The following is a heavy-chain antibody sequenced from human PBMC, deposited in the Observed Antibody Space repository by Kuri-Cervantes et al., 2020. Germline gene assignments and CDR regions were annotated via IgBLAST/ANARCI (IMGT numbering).Heavy chain of an antibody. J-gene: IGHJ6*02. CDR1: GFTFSSYW. CDR2: IKSKTDGGTT. D-gene: IGHD3-10*01. Sequence: GGSLRLSCAASGFTFSSYWMSWVRQAPGKGLEWVGRIKSKTDGGTTDYAAPVKGRFTISRDDSKNTLYLQMNSLKTEDTAVYYCARDITLVVRGVGLTPGGYGMDVWGQGTTVTVSS. CDR3: ARDITLVVRGVGLTPGGYGMDV. V-gene: IGHV3-15*01.